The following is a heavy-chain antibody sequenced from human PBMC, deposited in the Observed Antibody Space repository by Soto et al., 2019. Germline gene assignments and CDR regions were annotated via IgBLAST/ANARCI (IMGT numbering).Heavy chain of an antibody. CDR3: AKEAPGIALVGY. Sequence: ASVKVSCKASGYTFTSYVISWVRQAPGQGLEWMGWISAYNGNTNYAQKLQGRVTMTTDTSTSTAYMELRTLRSDDTAVYYCAKEAPGIALVGYWGQGTLVTVSS. J-gene: IGHJ4*02. D-gene: IGHD6-13*01. CDR2: ISAYNGNT. CDR1: GYTFTSYV. V-gene: IGHV1-18*01.